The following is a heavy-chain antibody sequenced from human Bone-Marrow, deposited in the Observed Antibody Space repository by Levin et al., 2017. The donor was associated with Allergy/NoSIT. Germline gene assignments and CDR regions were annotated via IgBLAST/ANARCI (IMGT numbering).Heavy chain of an antibody. CDR2: ISGSGNNT. CDR1: GFTFASYA. Sequence: GESLKISCATSGFTFASYAMNWVRQAPGKGLQWVSSISGSGNNTYYADSVKGRFTVSRDNSKNTLYLQMNTLRADDTAIYYCAKRIAAAGTNAFDVWGRGTTVTVSS. CDR3: AKRIAAAGTNAFDV. J-gene: IGHJ6*02. D-gene: IGHD6-13*01. V-gene: IGHV3-23*01.